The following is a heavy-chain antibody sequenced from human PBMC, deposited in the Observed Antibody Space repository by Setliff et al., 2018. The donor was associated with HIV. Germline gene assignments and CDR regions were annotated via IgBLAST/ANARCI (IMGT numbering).Heavy chain of an antibody. Sequence: SVKVSCKASGGTFSSYAISWVRQAPGQGLEWMGGIILLFGTPNYAQKFQGRVTITAYESTSTAYMELSSLRSEDTAVYYCARDLYYYDSSGYYPGNYYGMDVWGQGTTVTVS. D-gene: IGHD3-22*01. CDR3: ARDLYYYDSSGYYPGNYYGMDV. CDR2: IILLFGTP. J-gene: IGHJ6*02. CDR1: GGTFSSYA. V-gene: IGHV1-69*13.